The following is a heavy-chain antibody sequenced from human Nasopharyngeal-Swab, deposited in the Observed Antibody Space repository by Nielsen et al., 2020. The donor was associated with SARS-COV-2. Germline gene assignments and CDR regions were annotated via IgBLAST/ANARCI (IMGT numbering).Heavy chain of an antibody. CDR1: GGSISSSNW. CDR3: ARRTYYDFWSGSYGLSLFDY. V-gene: IGHV4-4*02. D-gene: IGHD3-3*01. J-gene: IGHJ4*02. Sequence: SETLSLTCAVSGGSISSSNWWSWVRQPPGKGLEWIGEIYHSGSTNYNPSLKSRVTISVDKSKNQFSLKPSSVTAADTAVYYCARRTYYDFWSGSYGLSLFDYWGQGTLVTVSS. CDR2: IYHSGST.